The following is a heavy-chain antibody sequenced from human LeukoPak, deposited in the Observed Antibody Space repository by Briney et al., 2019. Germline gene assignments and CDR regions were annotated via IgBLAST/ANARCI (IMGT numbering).Heavy chain of an antibody. Sequence: SETLSLTCTVSGGSISGFYWDWIRQPPGQGLEWRGYIYYTGLTNHNPSLGSRIPMSVDTSKNQLSLKLGSVTAADTAVYYCGRWNEGWDHLGQGTLVTVSS. CDR3: GRWNEGWDH. J-gene: IGHJ4*02. V-gene: IGHV4-59*01. CDR2: IYYTGLT. CDR1: GGSISGFY. D-gene: IGHD1-1*01.